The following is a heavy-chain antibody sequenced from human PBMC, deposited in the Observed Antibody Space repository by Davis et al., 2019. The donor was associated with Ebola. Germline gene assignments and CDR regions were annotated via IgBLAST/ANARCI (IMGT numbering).Heavy chain of an antibody. Sequence: ASVKVSCKASGYTFTYYIHWLRQAPGQGLEWLGRVILKSGATNYAQKFQGRVTMTRDTSISTVYMELSSLRYDDTADYYCARGHNYAHEYWGQGTLVTVSS. D-gene: IGHD4-11*01. J-gene: IGHJ4*02. CDR1: GYTFTYY. V-gene: IGHV1-2*06. CDR2: VILKSGAT. CDR3: ARGHNYAHEY.